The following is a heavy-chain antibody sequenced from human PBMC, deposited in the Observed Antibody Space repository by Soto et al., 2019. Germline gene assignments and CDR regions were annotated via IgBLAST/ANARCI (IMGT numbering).Heavy chain of an antibody. D-gene: IGHD1-26*01. CDR2: IIPIFGTA. V-gene: IGHV1-69*13. CDR3: ARVSGSRDAFDI. J-gene: IGHJ3*02. Sequence: SVKVSCKASGGTFSSYAISWVRQAPGQGLEWMGGIIPIFGTANYAQKFQGRVTITADESTSTAYMELSSLRSEDTAVYYCARVSGSRDAFDIWGQGTMVTLSS. CDR1: GGTFSSYA.